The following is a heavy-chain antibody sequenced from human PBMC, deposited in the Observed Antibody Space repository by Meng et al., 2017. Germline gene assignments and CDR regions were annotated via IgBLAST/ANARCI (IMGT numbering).Heavy chain of an antibody. Sequence: EVRLVESGGDLVKPGGSLRLSCAAFGFYFSNAWMSWVRQAPGKGLEWVGRIKSNTDGGTTEYAAPVTGRFTISRDDSKSTLNLHLSGLRTDDTGVYYCTWDDKAVSDYWGQGTLVTVSS. D-gene: IGHD3-9*01. J-gene: IGHJ4*02. CDR1: GFYFSNAW. CDR3: TWDDKAVSDY. CDR2: IKSNTDGGTT. V-gene: IGHV3-15*01.